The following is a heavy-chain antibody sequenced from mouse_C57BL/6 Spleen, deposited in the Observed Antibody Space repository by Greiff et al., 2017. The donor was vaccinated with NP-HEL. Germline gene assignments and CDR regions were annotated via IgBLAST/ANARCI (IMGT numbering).Heavy chain of an antibody. J-gene: IGHJ1*03. CDR2: INPSTGGT. CDR3: ATGTLDFDV. CDR1: GYSFTGYY. V-gene: IGHV1-42*01. Sequence: VQLQQSGPELVKPGASVKISCKASGYSFTGYYMNWVKQSPEKSLEWIGEINPSTGGTTYNQKFKAKATLTVDKSSSTAYMQLKSLTSEDSAVYYCATGTLDFDVWGTGTTVTVSS. D-gene: IGHD4-1*01.